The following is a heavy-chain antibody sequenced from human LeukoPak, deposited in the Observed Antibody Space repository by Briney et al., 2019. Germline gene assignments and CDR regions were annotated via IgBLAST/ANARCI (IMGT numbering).Heavy chain of an antibody. J-gene: IGHJ4*02. CDR1: GDSVSRNSAA. D-gene: IGHD4-17*01. Sequence: SQTLSLTCAISGDSVSRNSAAWSWIRQSPSRGLEWLGRTYYRYKWYNDHAVSVKSRITINPDTSKNQFSLQPKSVIPEDTAVYYCASSDYGDSAFDYWGQGTLVTVSS. CDR3: ASSDYGDSAFDY. V-gene: IGHV6-1*01. CDR2: TYYRYKWYN.